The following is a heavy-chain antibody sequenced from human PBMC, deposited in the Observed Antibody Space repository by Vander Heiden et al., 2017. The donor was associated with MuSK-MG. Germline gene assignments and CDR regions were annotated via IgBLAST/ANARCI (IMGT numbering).Heavy chain of an antibody. CDR2: ISGSDGTT. Sequence: EVQLLESGGGLVQPGGSLRLSWSASGFTFGSFGMHWVRQAPGKGLEWVSSISGSDGTTYHADSVKGRFTISRDNSKNMLYMQMNSLRAEDTAVYYCAKSYRGGLYDAFHVWGQGTMVIVSS. V-gene: IGHV3-23*01. CDR1: GFTFGSFG. J-gene: IGHJ3*01. CDR3: AKSYRGGLYDAFHV. D-gene: IGHD3-10*01.